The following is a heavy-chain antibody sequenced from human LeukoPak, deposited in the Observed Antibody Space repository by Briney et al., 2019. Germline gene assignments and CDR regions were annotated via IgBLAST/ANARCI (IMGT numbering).Heavy chain of an antibody. CDR3: ARTPTGHYGSSGYFPYYFDY. CDR2: IIPIFGTA. J-gene: IGHJ4*02. D-gene: IGHD3-22*01. V-gene: IGHV1-69*01. Sequence: SVKVSCKASGGTFSSYAISWVRQAPGQGLEWMGGIIPIFGTANYAQKFQGRVTITADESTSTAYMELRSLRSDDTAVYYCARTPTGHYGSSGYFPYYFDYWGQGTLVTASS. CDR1: GGTFSSYA.